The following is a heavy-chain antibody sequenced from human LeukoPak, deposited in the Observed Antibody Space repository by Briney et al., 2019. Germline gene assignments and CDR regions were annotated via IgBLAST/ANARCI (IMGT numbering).Heavy chain of an antibody. D-gene: IGHD3-10*01. J-gene: IGHJ6*04. CDR1: GFTFSSYA. Sequence: PGASLRLSCSASGFTFSSYAMHWVRQAPGKGLEYVSAISSNGGSTYYADSVKGRFTISRDNSKNTPYLQMSSLRAEDTAVYYCVKGRMVRGVTYYYYGMDVWGKGTTVTVSS. CDR3: VKGRMVRGVTYYYYGMDV. CDR2: ISSNGGST. V-gene: IGHV3-64D*06.